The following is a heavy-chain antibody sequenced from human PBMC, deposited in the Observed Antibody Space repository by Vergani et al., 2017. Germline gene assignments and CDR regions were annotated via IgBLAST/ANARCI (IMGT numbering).Heavy chain of an antibody. V-gene: IGHV3-23*01. CDR1: GFNFRSYH. D-gene: IGHD6-19*01. CDR2: LSASDRRT. CDR3: AKVGRSEVAGTFGAFDI. Sequence: EVQLLESGGGLVQPGGSLRLSCAASGFNFRSYHMSWVCQAPGKGLEWVSTLSASDRRTHYADSVKGRFTISSDNSKNTLFLHMNSLRPDDTAVYYCAKVGRSEVAGTFGAFDIWGQGTMVTVSS. J-gene: IGHJ3*02.